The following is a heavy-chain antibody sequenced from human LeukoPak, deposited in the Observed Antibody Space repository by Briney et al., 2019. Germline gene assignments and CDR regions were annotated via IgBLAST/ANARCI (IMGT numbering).Heavy chain of an antibody. CDR1: GFTFSNYA. CDR2: ISGSGDRT. Sequence: GGSLRLSCAASGFTFSNYAMSWVRQAPGKGLEWVSVISGSGDRTSYADSVKGRFTISRDNSKNTLSLQMNSLRAEDTAVYYCVKMYCTSTSCSYFDYWGQGTLVTVSS. J-gene: IGHJ4*02. V-gene: IGHV3-23*01. D-gene: IGHD2-2*01. CDR3: VKMYCTSTSCSYFDY.